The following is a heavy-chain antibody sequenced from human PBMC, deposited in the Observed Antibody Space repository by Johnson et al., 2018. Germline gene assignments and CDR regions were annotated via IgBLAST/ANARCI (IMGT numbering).Heavy chain of an antibody. CDR2: ISCDGCNK. J-gene: IGHJ1*01. CDR3: AKDISRVGIAAAGTVGFQH. CDR1: GFTFTSCG. D-gene: IGHD6-13*01. V-gene: IGHV3-30*18. Sequence: QVQLVQSGGGVVQPGRSLRLSCAASGFTFTSCGMHWVRQATGKGLEWVALISCDGCNKYYADSVKGRFTITRDNRKNSLYLQMTSLRTEDTALYYCAKDISRVGIAAAGTVGFQHWGQGTLVTVSS.